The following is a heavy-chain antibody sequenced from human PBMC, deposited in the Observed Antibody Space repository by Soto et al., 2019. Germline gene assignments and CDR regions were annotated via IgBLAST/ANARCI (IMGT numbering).Heavy chain of an antibody. CDR1: RYTFTNYA. Sequence: GASVKVSCKASRYTFTNYAMHLVRQAPGQRLEWMGWINVGNGNTKYSQKFQGRVTITRDTSASTTYMELSSLRSEDTAVYYCARGDDSSGYNPFGYWGQGPLVAVSS. J-gene: IGHJ4*02. CDR3: ARGDDSSGYNPFGY. V-gene: IGHV1-3*01. D-gene: IGHD3-22*01. CDR2: INVGNGNT.